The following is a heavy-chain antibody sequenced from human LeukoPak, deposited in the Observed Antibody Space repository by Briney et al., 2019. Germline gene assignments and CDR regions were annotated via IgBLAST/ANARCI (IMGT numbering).Heavy chain of an antibody. J-gene: IGHJ4*02. Sequence: GGSLRLSCAASGFTFSNAWMSWVRQAPGKGLEWVSAIIGSGSSTYYADSVKGRFTISRDNSKNTLFLQMNSLRAEDTAVYYCAKDRAQQLVLDFWGQGTLVTVSS. CDR1: GFTFSNAW. CDR2: IIGSGSST. CDR3: AKDRAQQLVLDF. V-gene: IGHV3-23*01. D-gene: IGHD6-13*01.